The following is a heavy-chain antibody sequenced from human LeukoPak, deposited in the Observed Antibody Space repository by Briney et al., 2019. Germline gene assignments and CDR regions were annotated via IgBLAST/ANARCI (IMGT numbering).Heavy chain of an antibody. J-gene: IGHJ2*01. CDR2: ISSSSSYI. Sequence: GGSLRLSCAASGFTFSNAWMSWVRQAPGKGLERVSSISSSSSYIYYADSVKGRFTISRDNAKNSLYLQMNSLRAEDTAVYYCARDRNNWNDDWYFDLWGRGTLVTVSS. V-gene: IGHV3-21*01. D-gene: IGHD1-1*01. CDR3: ARDRNNWNDDWYFDL. CDR1: GFTFSNAW.